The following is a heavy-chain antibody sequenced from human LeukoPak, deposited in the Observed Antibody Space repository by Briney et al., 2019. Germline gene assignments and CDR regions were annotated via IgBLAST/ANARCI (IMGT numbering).Heavy chain of an antibody. CDR1: GFTFSSYA. J-gene: IGHJ4*02. CDR2: VSRIAAAS. D-gene: IGHD3-10*01. CDR3: AKSSAVGSGSYNSYVDY. V-gene: IGHV3-23*01. Sequence: PGGSLRLSCAASGFTFSSYAMSWVRQAPGKGLEWVSRVSRIAAASNYADSVKGRFTISRENSKSTLYLQMNSLKAEDTALYYCAKSSAVGSGSYNSYVDYWGQGTLVTVSS.